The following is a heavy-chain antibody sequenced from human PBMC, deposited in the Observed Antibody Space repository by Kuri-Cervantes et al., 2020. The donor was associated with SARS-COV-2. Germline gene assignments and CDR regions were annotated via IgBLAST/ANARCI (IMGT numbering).Heavy chain of an antibody. J-gene: IGHJ5*02. CDR3: VRYLDWQRGADL. Sequence: ASVKVSCKTSGYTFINYDINWVRQATGQGLEWMGWMNPKSGITGYAQKFQGRVSMTRNNAINTAYMELSSLRSEDTAVYFCVRYLDWQRGADLWGQGTQVTVSS. V-gene: IGHV1-8*02. D-gene: IGHD3-9*01. CDR2: MNPKSGIT. CDR1: GYTFINYD.